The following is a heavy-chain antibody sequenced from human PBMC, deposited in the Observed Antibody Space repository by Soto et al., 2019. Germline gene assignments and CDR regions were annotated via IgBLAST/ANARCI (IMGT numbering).Heavy chain of an antibody. J-gene: IGHJ4*02. CDR3: AKVGSGWYYFDY. CDR1: GFTFSNYP. CDR2: MSGSGAST. Sequence: GGSLRLSCAASGFTFSNYPMSWVRQAPGKGLEWVSGMSGSGASTYYADSVKGRFTISRDNSKNTLYLQMNSLRGEDTAIYYCAKVGSGWYYFDYWGQGTLVTVSS. D-gene: IGHD6-19*01. V-gene: IGHV3-23*01.